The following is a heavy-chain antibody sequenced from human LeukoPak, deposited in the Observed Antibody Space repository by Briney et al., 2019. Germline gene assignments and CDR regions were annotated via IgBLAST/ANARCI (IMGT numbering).Heavy chain of an antibody. J-gene: IGHJ4*02. D-gene: IGHD3-16*01. CDR3: ARDTGDYDYVWGSDY. Sequence: PGGSLRLSCAASGFAVSSNDMSWVRQAPGRGLEWVSVLCGGGNTYYADSVKGRFTISRDNAKNSLYLQMNSLRAEDTAVYHCARDTGDYDYVWGSDYWGQGTLVTVSS. CDR1: GFAVSSND. V-gene: IGHV3-53*01. CDR2: LCGGGNT.